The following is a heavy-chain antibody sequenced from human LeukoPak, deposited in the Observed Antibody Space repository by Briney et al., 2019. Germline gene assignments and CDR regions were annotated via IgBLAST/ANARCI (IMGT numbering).Heavy chain of an antibody. V-gene: IGHV1-2*04. CDR1: GYTFTGYY. J-gene: IGHJ3*02. CDR2: INPNSGGT. Sequence: ASVKVSCKASGYTFTGYYMHWVRQAPGQGLEWMGWINPNSGGTNYAQKFQGWVTMTRDTSISTAYMELSRLRSDDTAVYYCARGPDGSSWPHDAFDIWGQGTMVTVSS. CDR3: ARGPDGSSWPHDAFDI. D-gene: IGHD6-13*01.